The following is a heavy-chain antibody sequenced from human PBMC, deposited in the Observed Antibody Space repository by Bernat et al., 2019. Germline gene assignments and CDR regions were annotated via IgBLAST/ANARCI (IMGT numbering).Heavy chain of an antibody. Sequence: QITLKESGPTLVRPTQTLTLTCTFSGFSLISSGVGVGWIRQAPGKALEWVAVIYWDDDKRYSPSLRSRLTISKDTSKNQVVLTMTNMDPVDTATYFCAHSGGRCGGTKCYPDFDYWGQGILVTVSS. V-gene: IGHV2-5*02. D-gene: IGHD1-7*01. CDR1: GFSLISSGVG. CDR2: IYWDDDK. J-gene: IGHJ4*02. CDR3: AHSGGRCGGTKCYPDFDY.